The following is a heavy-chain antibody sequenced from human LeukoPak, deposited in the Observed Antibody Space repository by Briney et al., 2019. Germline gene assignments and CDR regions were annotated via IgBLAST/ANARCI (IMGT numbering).Heavy chain of an antibody. V-gene: IGHV4-30-2*06. CDR1: GVSVISSGHY. CDR2: AYQSGIT. D-gene: IGHD5-18*01. Sequence: PSQTLSLTCRVFGVSVISSGHYWSWIRQSPGKGLQWIGYAYQSGITYYSPSLKSRVSISVDRSRNQFSLELTSVTAADTAVYYCAAVDTVADDSYYIDFWGQGTLVTVSS. CDR3: AAVDTVADDSYYIDF. J-gene: IGHJ4*02.